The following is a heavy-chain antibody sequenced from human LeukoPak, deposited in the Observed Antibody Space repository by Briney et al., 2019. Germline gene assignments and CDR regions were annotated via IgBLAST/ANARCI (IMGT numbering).Heavy chain of an antibody. CDR2: ISGSGGST. Sequence: GGSLRLSCAASGFTFSRYAMSWVPHAPGKGLEWVSDISGSGGSTYYADSVKGRFTISRDNSKNTLYLQMNSLRAEDTAVYYCAKTPVDYYDSSGYSDYWGQGTLVTVSS. CDR1: GFTFSRYA. J-gene: IGHJ4*02. CDR3: AKTPVDYYDSSGYSDY. D-gene: IGHD3-22*01. V-gene: IGHV3-23*01.